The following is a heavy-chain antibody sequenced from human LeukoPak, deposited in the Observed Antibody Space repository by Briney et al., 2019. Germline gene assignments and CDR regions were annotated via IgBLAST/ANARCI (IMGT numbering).Heavy chain of an antibody. D-gene: IGHD2-2*01. J-gene: IGHJ4*02. Sequence: SETLSLTCTVSGGSISSSSYYWGWIRQPPGKGLEWIGSIYYSGSTYYNPSLKSRVTISVDSSKNQFSLKLSSVTAADTAVYYCASHPLPAAFSDYWGQGTLVTVSA. CDR2: IYYSGST. V-gene: IGHV4-39*01. CDR1: GGSISSSSYY. CDR3: ASHPLPAAFSDY.